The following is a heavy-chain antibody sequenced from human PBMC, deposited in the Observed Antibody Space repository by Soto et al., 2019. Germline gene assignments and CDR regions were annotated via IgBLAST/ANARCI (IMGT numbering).Heavy chain of an antibody. CDR3: ARVPIEYSSSSGGYYFDS. Sequence: QVQLVQSGAEVKKPGASVKVSCKASGYTFTGYYMHWVRQAPGQGLEWMGWINPNSGGTNYAQKFQGWVTMTRDTSISRAYMELSRMRSDDTAVYYCARVPIEYSSSSGGYYFDSWGQGTMVTVSS. V-gene: IGHV1-2*04. D-gene: IGHD6-6*01. CDR1: GYTFTGYY. J-gene: IGHJ4*02. CDR2: INPNSGGT.